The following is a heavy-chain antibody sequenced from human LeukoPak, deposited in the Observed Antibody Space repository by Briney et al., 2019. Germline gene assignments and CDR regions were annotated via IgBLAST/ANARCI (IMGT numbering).Heavy chain of an antibody. CDR1: GGSFSGYY. J-gene: IGHJ4*02. D-gene: IGHD3-3*01. CDR2: INHSGST. Sequence: KPSETLSLTCAVYGGSFSGYYWSWIRQPPGKGLEWIGEINHSGSTNYNPSLKSRVTISVDTSKNQFSLKLTSVTAADTAVYYCARGDLKSGSNWGQGILVTVSS. CDR3: ARGDLKSGSN. V-gene: IGHV4-34*01.